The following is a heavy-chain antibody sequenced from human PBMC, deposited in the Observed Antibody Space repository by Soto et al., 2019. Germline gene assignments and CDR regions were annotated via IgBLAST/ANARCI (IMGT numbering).Heavy chain of an antibody. V-gene: IGHV5-10-1*01. Sequence: PGESLKIPCKGSGDSFTSYWISWMRQMPGKGLEWMGRIDPSDSYTNYSPSFQGHVTISADKSISTAYLQWSSLKASDTAIYYCLYSSSSPYHFDYWGQGTLVT. D-gene: IGHD6-6*01. CDR3: LYSSSSPYHFDY. CDR2: IDPSDSYT. CDR1: GDSFTSYW. J-gene: IGHJ4*02.